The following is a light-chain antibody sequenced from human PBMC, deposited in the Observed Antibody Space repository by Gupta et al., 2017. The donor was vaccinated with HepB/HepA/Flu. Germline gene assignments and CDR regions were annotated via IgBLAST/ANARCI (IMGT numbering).Light chain of an antibody. V-gene: IGLV1-40*01. Sequence: QSVLTQPPSVSGAPGQRVTISCTGSRSNIGAGYDVHWYQQLPGTAPKLLIYDNSNGASGVPDRVSGSKSGTSASLAITGLQAEDEADYYCQSYDSSLAWVFGGGTKLTVL. CDR2: DNS. CDR3: QSYDSSLAWV. J-gene: IGLJ3*02. CDR1: RSNIGAGYD.